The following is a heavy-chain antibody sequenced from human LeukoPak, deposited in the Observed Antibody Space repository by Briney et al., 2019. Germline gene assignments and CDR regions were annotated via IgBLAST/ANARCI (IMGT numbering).Heavy chain of an antibody. V-gene: IGHV4-38-2*02. CDR1: GYSISSGYY. D-gene: IGHD7-27*01. CDR3: ARVGSMRWGYFDY. CDR2: IYHSGST. Sequence: SETLSLTCTVSGYSISSGYYWGWIRQPPGKGLEWIGSIYHSGSTYYNPSLKSRVTISVDTSKNQFSLKLSSVTAADTAVYYCARVGSMRWGYFDYWGQGTLVTVSS. J-gene: IGHJ4*02.